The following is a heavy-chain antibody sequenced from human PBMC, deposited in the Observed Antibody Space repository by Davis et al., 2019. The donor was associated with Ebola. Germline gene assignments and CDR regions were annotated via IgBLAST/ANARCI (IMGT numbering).Heavy chain of an antibody. CDR1: GFALREYW. CDR3: ARSHYYNGQDL. CDR2: THPEGVTI. D-gene: IGHD3-10*01. J-gene: IGHJ6*02. V-gene: IGHV3-74*01. Sequence: GESLKISCAASGFALREYWMRWIRETPERLLWVADTHPEGVTIRYADSVRGRFTISRDNVNSILYLQMNSLRPEDSAIYYCARSHYYNGQDLWGQGTRVTVSS.